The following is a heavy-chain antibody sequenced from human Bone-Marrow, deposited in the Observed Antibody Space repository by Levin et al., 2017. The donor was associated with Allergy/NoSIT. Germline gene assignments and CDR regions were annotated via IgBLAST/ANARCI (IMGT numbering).Heavy chain of an antibody. Sequence: QPGGSLRLSCAASGFTFSAYWMSWVRQAPGKGLEWVANIKQDGSEKYYVDSVKGRFTISRDNAKNSLYLQQNSLRADDTAVYYCARGLGRQQLVSPLGYWGQGTLVTVSS. J-gene: IGHJ4*02. CDR1: GFTFSAYW. CDR3: ARGLGRQQLVSPLGY. D-gene: IGHD6-13*01. CDR2: IKQDGSEK. V-gene: IGHV3-7*04.